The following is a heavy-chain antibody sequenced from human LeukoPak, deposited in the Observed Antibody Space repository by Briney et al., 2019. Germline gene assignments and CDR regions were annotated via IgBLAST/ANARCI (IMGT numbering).Heavy chain of an antibody. D-gene: IGHD3-10*01. V-gene: IGHV3-30*18. J-gene: IGHJ4*02. Sequence: GGSLRLSCAASGFTLSSYGMHWVRQAPGKGLEWVAVISYYGNSKYYADSVKGRFTISRDNSKNTLYLQMNSLRAEDTAVYYCAKDLIGEYYYGSGSSFAPIDYWGQGTLVTVSS. CDR1: GFTLSSYG. CDR2: ISYYGNSK. CDR3: AKDLIGEYYYGSGSSFAPIDY.